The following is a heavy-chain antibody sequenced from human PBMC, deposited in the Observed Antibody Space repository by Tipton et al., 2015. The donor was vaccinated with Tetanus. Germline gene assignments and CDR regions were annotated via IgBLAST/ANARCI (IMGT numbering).Heavy chain of an antibody. CDR2: ICYSGST. V-gene: IGHV4-30-4*01. CDR1: GGSISNSNFY. J-gene: IGHJ3*02. Sequence: TLSLTCTVSGGSISNSNFYWSWIRQPPGKGLEWIGYICYSGSTYYNPSLKGRVTVSLDTSKNQFSLRPTSVTDADTAVYYCVRDHARACGGDCYPGGFDIWGQGTMVSVSS. CDR3: VRDHARACGGDCYPGGFDI. D-gene: IGHD2-21*02.